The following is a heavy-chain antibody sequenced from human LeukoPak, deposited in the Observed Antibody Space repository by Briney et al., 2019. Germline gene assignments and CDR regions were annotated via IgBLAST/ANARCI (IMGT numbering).Heavy chain of an antibody. Sequence: SETLSLTCTVSGGSISSSSYYWGWIRQPPGKGLEWIGSIYYSGSTYYNPSLKSRVTISVDTSKNQFSVKLTSVTAADTAMYYCARGPLLGGFDYWGQGTLVTVSS. V-gene: IGHV4-39*07. CDR3: ARGPLLGGFDY. J-gene: IGHJ4*02. CDR1: GGSISSSSYY. CDR2: IYYSGST. D-gene: IGHD1-14*01.